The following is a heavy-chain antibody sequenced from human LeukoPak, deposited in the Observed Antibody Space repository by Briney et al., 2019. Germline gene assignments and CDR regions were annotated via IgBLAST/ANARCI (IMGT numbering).Heavy chain of an antibody. CDR1: GYIFTKYW. CDR2: IYPGDSDT. J-gene: IGHJ3*02. CDR3: ARPRTSGWLGDAFDI. D-gene: IGHD6-19*01. V-gene: IGHV5-51*01. Sequence: GESLKISCQGSGYIFTKYWIGWVRQMPGKGLEWMGIIYPGDSDTTYSPSFQGQVTISADKSINTAYLQWSSLKASDTAMYYCARPRTSGWLGDAFDIWAKGQWSPSLQ.